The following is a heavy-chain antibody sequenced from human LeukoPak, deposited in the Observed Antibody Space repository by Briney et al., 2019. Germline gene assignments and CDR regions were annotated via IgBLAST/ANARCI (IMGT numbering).Heavy chain of an antibody. V-gene: IGHV4-59*01. CDR2: IYHSGST. Sequence: SETLSLTCTVTGGSISSYYWSWIRQPPGKGLEWIGYIYHSGSTNYNPSLKRRVTISVDTSKNQFSLKLSYVTVADTAVYYCTTYSPSSRSYYFDYWDRGTLVTVSS. CDR3: TTYSPSSRSYYFDY. CDR1: GGSISSYY. J-gene: IGHJ4*02. D-gene: IGHD6-6*01.